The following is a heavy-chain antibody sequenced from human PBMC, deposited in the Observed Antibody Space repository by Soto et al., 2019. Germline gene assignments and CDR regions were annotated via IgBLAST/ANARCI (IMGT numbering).Heavy chain of an antibody. V-gene: IGHV3-30*03. J-gene: IGHJ3*02. Sequence: GGSLRLSCAASGFTFSSYGMHWVRQAPGKGLEWVAVISYDGSNKYYADSVKGRFTISRDNSKNTLYLQMNSLRAEDTAVYYCATLTGYYDSSGPAFDIWGQGTMVTVPS. D-gene: IGHD3-22*01. CDR1: GFTFSSYG. CDR2: ISYDGSNK. CDR3: ATLTGYYDSSGPAFDI.